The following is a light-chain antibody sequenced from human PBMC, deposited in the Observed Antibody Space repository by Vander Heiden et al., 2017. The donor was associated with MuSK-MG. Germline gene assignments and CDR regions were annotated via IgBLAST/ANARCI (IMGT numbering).Light chain of an antibody. J-gene: IGKJ1*01. CDR3: QQSYHTPWT. CDR2: SAS. V-gene: IGKV1-39*01. CDR1: QSISRS. Sequence: EIQMPQSRSTLSASVGDRITITCRASQSISRSLDWYQQKPGKAPKVLIYSASSAQSGVPSRFSGSGSGTDFTLTISSLQPEDFASYYCQQSYHTPWTFGPGTKVEFK.